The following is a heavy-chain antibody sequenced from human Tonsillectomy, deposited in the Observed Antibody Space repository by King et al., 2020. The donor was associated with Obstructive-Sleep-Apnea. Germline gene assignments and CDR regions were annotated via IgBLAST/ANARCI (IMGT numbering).Heavy chain of an antibody. D-gene: IGHD3-22*01. CDR1: GFTFSSYW. J-gene: IGHJ4*02. V-gene: IGHV3-74*01. CDR3: ARPMGEGIYDRSGYFDY. CDR2: INSDGSST. Sequence: VQLVESGGGLVQPGGSLRLSCAASGFTFSSYWMHWVRQAPGKGLVWVSRINSDGSSTSYADSVKGRFTISRDNAKNTLYLQMNSLRAEDTAVYYCARPMGEGIYDRSGYFDYWGQGTLVTVSS.